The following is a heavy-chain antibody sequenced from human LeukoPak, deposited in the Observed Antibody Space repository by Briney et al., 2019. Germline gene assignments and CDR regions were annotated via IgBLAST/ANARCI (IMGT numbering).Heavy chain of an antibody. V-gene: IGHV3-15*01. CDR3: TTGPYDYGSGTYYH. CDR2: IKSKTDGGTT. CDR1: GFTFSNAW. Sequence: PGGSLRLSCAASGFTFSNAWMSWVRQAPGKGLEWVGRIKSKTDGGTTDYAAPVKGRFTISRDDSKNTLYVQMKSLKTEDTAVYYCTTGPYDYGSGTYYHWGQGTLVTVSS. D-gene: IGHD3-10*01. J-gene: IGHJ4*02.